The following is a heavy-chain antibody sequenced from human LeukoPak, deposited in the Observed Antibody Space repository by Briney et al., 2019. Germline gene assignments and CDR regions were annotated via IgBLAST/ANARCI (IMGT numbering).Heavy chain of an antibody. Sequence: PSETLSLTCTVSGGSISSGDYYWSWIRQHPGKGLEWIGYIYYSGSTYYNPSLKSRVTISVDTSKNQFSLKLSSLTAADTAVYYCARHGSWRDGYNLEYWGQGTLVTVSS. CDR3: ARHGSWRDGYNLEY. V-gene: IGHV4-31*03. J-gene: IGHJ4*02. CDR2: IYYSGST. D-gene: IGHD5-24*01. CDR1: GGSISSGDYY.